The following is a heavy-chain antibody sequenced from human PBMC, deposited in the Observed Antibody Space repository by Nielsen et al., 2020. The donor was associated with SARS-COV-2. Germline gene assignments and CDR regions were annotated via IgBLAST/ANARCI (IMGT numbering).Heavy chain of an antibody. CDR3: ARRRRVGANDAFDI. Sequence: SVKVSCKASGYTFTGYYMHWVRQAPGQGLEWMGGIIPIFGTANYAQKFQGRVTITADESTSTAYMELSSLRSEDTAVYYCARRRRVGANDAFDIWGQGTMVTVSS. D-gene: IGHD1-26*01. V-gene: IGHV1-69*13. CDR1: GYTFTGYY. CDR2: IIPIFGTA. J-gene: IGHJ3*02.